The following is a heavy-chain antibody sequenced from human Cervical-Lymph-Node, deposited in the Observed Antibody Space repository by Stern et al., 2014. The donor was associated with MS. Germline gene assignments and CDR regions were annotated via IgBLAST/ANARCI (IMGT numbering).Heavy chain of an antibody. CDR2: IYYSGTT. Sequence: HVQLQESGPELLRPSETLSLTCTVSGASITSSYWSWIRQPPGKGLEWIGYIYYSGTTNYNASLKGRVAISIDTSKTQFSLRLSSVTAADTAVYYCARATDLWGQGTLVTVSS. J-gene: IGHJ5*02. V-gene: IGHV4-59*01. CDR1: GASITSSY. CDR3: ARATDL.